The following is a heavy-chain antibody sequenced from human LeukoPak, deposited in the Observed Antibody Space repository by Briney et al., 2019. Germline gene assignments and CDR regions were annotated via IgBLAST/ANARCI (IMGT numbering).Heavy chain of an antibody. J-gene: IGHJ4*02. D-gene: IGHD3-16*01. CDR2: IYYDGST. Sequence: SETLSLTCAVSGGSIRSGNYYWGWIRQPPGKGLDWIGNIYYDGSTYYNPSLKSRVTMSLDTSKNQFSLKLNSVTAADTAVYYCARTLPGGLFDYWGQGTLVTVSS. V-gene: IGHV4-30-4*08. CDR1: GGSIRSGNYY. CDR3: ARTLPGGLFDY.